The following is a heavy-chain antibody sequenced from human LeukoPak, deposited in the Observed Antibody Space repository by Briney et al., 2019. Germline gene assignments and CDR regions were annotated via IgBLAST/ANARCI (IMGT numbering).Heavy chain of an antibody. J-gene: IGHJ4*02. CDR2: FDPEDGET. Sequence: ASVKVSCKVSGYTLTELSMHWVRQAPGKGLEWMGGFDPEDGETIYAQKFQGRVTMTEDTSTDTAYMELSSLRSEDTAVYYCSFFNYYDSSGYLKRHISDYWGQGNLVTVSS. CDR1: GYTLTELS. D-gene: IGHD3-22*01. CDR3: SFFNYYDSSGYLKRHISDY. V-gene: IGHV1-24*01.